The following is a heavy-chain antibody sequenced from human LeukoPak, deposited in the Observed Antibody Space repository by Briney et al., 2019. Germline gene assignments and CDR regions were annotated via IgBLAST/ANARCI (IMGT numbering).Heavy chain of an antibody. V-gene: IGHV3-23*01. J-gene: IGHJ5*02. D-gene: IGHD3-10*01. CDR1: GFTFSSYA. CDR3: AKDIRPVYYYGSGSWFDP. Sequence: PGGSLRLSCAASGFTFSSYAMSWVRQAPRKGLEWVSAISGSGGSTYYADSVKGRFTISRDNAKNSLYLQMNSLRAEDTALYYCAKDIRPVYYYGSGSWFDPWGQGTLVTVSS. CDR2: ISGSGGST.